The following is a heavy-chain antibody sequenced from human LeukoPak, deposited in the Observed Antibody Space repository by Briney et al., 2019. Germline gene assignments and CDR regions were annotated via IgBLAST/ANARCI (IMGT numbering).Heavy chain of an antibody. D-gene: IGHD3-22*01. J-gene: IGHJ3*02. V-gene: IGHV3-30-3*01. Sequence: GGSLRLSCAASGFIFSSYAMHWVRQAPGKGLEWVAVISYDGSNKYYADSVKGRFTISRDNSKNTLYLQMNSLRAEDTAVYYCAREMGDSSGYYHAPGAFDIWGQGTMVTVSS. CDR3: AREMGDSSGYYHAPGAFDI. CDR1: GFIFSSYA. CDR2: ISYDGSNK.